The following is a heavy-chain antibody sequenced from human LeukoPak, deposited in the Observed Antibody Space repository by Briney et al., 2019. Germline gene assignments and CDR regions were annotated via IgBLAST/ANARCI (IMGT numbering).Heavy chain of an antibody. CDR2: ISYDGSNK. J-gene: IGHJ5*02. D-gene: IGHD1-20*01. CDR3: ECPSGITGTQGGLNWFDP. V-gene: IGHV3-30*04. Sequence: PGGSLRLSCAASGFTFSSYAMHWVRQAPGKGLEWVAVISYDGSNKYYADSVKGRFTISRDNSKNTLYLQMNSLRAEDTAVYYCECPSGITGTQGGLNWFDPWGQGTLVTVSS. CDR1: GFTFSSYA.